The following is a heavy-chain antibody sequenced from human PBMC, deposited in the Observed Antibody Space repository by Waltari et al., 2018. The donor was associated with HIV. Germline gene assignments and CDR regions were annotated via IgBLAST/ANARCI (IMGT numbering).Heavy chain of an antibody. CDR2: FFYGGSS. V-gene: IGHV4-59*01. J-gene: IGHJ4*02. Sequence: QVQLQESGPGVVKPSEILFLTCSVSPNYYWSWIRQPPGKGLEWIGYFFYGGSSNYNPSLKSRVKMSLDTSMNQFSLEMTSVTAADTAVYYCARDRDGYNNVDYWGQGTLVTVSS. D-gene: IGHD5-12*01. CDR3: ARDRDGYNNVDY. CDR1: PNYY.